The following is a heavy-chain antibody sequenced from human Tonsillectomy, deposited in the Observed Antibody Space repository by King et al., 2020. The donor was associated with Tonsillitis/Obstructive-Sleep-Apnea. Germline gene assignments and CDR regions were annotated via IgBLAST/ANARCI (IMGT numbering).Heavy chain of an antibody. CDR3: AKDEYCSSTSCYPRGGLYNWFDP. CDR1: GYTFTGYY. D-gene: IGHD2-2*01. CDR2: INPNSGGT. Sequence: QLVQSGAEVKKPGASVKVSCKASGYTFTGYYMHWVRQAPGQGLEWMGRINPNSGGTNYAQKFQGRVTMTRDTSISTAYMELSRLRSDDTAVYYCAKDEYCSSTSCYPRGGLYNWFDPWGQGTLVTVSS. J-gene: IGHJ5*02. V-gene: IGHV1-2*06.